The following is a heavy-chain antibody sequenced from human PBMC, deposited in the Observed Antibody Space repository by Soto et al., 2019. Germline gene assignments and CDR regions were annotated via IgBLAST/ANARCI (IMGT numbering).Heavy chain of an antibody. J-gene: IGHJ4*02. CDR2: ISTTSSSI. V-gene: IGHV3-48*02. Sequence: EVQLVQSGGGLVQPGGSLRLSCAASGFTFSSYSMNWVRQTPGKGLEWISYISTTSSSIYYADSVKGRFTISRDNAKNSLFLQMNSLRDADTAVYYCARKGVAFDYWGQGALVTVSS. D-gene: IGHD3-3*01. CDR3: ARKGVAFDY. CDR1: GFTFSSYS.